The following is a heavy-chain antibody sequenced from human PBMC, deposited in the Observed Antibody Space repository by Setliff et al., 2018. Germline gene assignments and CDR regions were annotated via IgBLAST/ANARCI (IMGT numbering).Heavy chain of an antibody. D-gene: IGHD3-10*01. CDR3: ARGIYYYSSGGFYYMDV. CDR2: IKTDTGSP. J-gene: IGHJ6*03. CDR1: GYIFTDYS. Sequence: ASVKVSCKTSGYIFTDYSIHWVRQAPGQGLEWMGWIKTDTGSPTYARGFTGRLVFSLDTSVSTTFLQISSLKAEDTAVYYCARGIYYYSSGGFYYMDVWGKGTTVTVSS. V-gene: IGHV7-4-1*02.